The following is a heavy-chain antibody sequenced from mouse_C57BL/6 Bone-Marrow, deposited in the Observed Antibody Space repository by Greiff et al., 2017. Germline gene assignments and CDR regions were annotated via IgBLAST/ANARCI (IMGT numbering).Heavy chain of an antibody. V-gene: IGHV5-6*01. Sequence: EVQLVESGGDLVKPGGSLKLSCAASGFTFSSYGMSWVRQTPDKRLEWVATISSGGSYTYYPDSVKGRFTISRDNAKNTLYLQMCSVKSEDTAMYYFARRDYYGRGDWFAYWGQGTLVTVSA. J-gene: IGHJ3*01. CDR2: ISSGGSYT. CDR1: GFTFSSYG. D-gene: IGHD1-1*01. CDR3: ARRDYYGRGDWFAY.